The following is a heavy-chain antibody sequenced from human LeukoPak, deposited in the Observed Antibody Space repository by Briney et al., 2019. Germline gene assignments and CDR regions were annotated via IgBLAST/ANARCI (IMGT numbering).Heavy chain of an antibody. CDR2: INPSGGST. Sequence: GASVKVSCKASGYTFTSYYMHWVRQAPGQGLEWMGIINPSGGSTSYAQKFQGRVTMTRDMSTSTVYMELSSLRSEDTAVYYCARGPTKPRITMVRELWKREYYYYYMDVWGKGTTVTVSS. D-gene: IGHD3-10*01. CDR3: ARGPTKPRITMVRELWKREYYYYYMDV. CDR1: GYTFTSYY. V-gene: IGHV1-46*01. J-gene: IGHJ6*03.